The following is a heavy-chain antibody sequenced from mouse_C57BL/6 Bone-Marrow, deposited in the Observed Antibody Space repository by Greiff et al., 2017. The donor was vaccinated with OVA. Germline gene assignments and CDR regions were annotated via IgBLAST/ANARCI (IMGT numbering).Heavy chain of an antibody. Sequence: EVKLVESGEGLVKPGGSLKLSCAASGFTFSSYAMSWVRQTPEKRLEWVAYISSGGDYIYYADTVKGRFTISRDNARTTLYLQMSSLKSEDTAMYDCTRDIFYYAMDYWGQGTSVTVSS. V-gene: IGHV5-9-1*02. J-gene: IGHJ4*01. CDR1: GFTFSSYA. CDR3: TRDIFYYAMDY. CDR2: ISSGGDYI.